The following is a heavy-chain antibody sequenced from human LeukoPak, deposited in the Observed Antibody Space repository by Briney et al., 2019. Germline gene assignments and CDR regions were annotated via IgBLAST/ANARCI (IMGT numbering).Heavy chain of an antibody. D-gene: IGHD2-15*01. J-gene: IGHJ6*02. CDR3: AREHVVVVAATPSAYYYYYYGMDV. Sequence: SCKASGYTFSSYAMHWVRQAPGKGLEWVAVISYDGSNKDYADSVKGRFTISRDNSKNTLYLQMNSLRAEDTAVHYCAREHVVVVAATPSAYYYYYYGMDVWGQGTTATVSS. V-gene: IGHV3-30-3*01. CDR2: ISYDGSNK. CDR1: GYTFSSYA.